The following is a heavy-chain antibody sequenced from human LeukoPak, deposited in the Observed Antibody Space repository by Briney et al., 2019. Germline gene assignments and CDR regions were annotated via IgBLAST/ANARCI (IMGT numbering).Heavy chain of an antibody. CDR1: GFSASSNY. D-gene: IGHD1-26*01. CDR3: ARHWEL. V-gene: IGHV3-53*01. J-gene: IGHJ4*02. CDR2: IYSGETT. Sequence: GGSLRLSCAASGFSASSNYMSWVRQAPGKGLEWVALIYSGETTYYADSVKGRFTISRDNSKSTLYLQMNSLRAEDTAVYYCARHWELRGQGTLVTVSS.